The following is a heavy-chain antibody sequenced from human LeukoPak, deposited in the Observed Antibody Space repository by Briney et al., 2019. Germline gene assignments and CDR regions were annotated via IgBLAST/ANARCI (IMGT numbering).Heavy chain of an antibody. CDR2: IKQDGSEK. CDR1: GFTFSSYW. CDR3: ARMYYYYYYYMDV. V-gene: IGHV3-7*01. Sequence: PGGSLRLSCAASGFTFSSYWMSWVRQAPGKGLEWVANIKQDGSEKYYVDSVKGRFTISRDNAKNSLYLQMNSLRAEDTAVYYCARMYYYYYYYMDVWGKGTTVTISS. J-gene: IGHJ6*03.